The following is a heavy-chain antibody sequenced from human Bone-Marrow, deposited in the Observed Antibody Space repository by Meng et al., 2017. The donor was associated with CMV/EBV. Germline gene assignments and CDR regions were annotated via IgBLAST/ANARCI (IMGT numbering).Heavy chain of an antibody. CDR1: GYTFTGYY. J-gene: IGHJ5*02. Sequence: ASVKVSCKASGYTFTGYYMHWVRQAPGQGLEWMGWINPNSGGTNYAQKFQGRVTMTRDTSISIAYMELSRLRSDDTAVYYCARGGAFTVTRHPNNWFDPWGQGTLVTFSS. CDR2: INPNSGGT. V-gene: IGHV1-2*02. CDR3: ARGGAFTVTRHPNNWFDP. D-gene: IGHD4-11*01.